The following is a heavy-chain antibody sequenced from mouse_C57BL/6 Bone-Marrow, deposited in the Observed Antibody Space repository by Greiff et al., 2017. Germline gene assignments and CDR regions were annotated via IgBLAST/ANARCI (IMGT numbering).Heavy chain of an antibody. CDR2: IDPSDSYT. CDR1: GYTFTSYW. CDR3: ARGDTTVVAHWYFDV. V-gene: IGHV1-50*01. D-gene: IGHD1-1*01. J-gene: IGHJ1*03. Sequence: VQLQQPGAELVKPGASVKLSCKASGYTFTSYWMQWVKQRPGQGLEWIGEIDPSDSYTNYNQKFKGKATLTVDTSSSTAYMQLSRLTSEDSAVYYCARGDTTVVAHWYFDVWGTGTTVTVSS.